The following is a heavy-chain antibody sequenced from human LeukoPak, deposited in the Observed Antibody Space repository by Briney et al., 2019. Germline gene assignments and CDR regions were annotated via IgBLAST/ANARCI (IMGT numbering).Heavy chain of an antibody. CDR2: FGMGDDT. Sequence: AGGSLRLSCTASGFMFNNFGLSWVRQPPGKGLEWVSAFGMGDDTYYANTVRGRFTISRDNSKKTLVLQMKSLSAADTTIYFCAKVFYGSGSSYFDAWGQETLVFVSS. D-gene: IGHD3-10*01. V-gene: IGHV3-23*01. J-gene: IGHJ4*02. CDR3: AKVFYGSGSSYFDA. CDR1: GFMFNNFG.